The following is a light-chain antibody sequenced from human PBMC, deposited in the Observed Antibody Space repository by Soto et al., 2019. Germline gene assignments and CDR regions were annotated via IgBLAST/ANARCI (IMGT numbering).Light chain of an antibody. CDR3: QQYGSSPWT. CDR1: QSLRSN. J-gene: IGKJ1*01. CDR2: GAS. V-gene: IGKV3-15*01. Sequence: IVMTQSPPTLSVSRVEEATLAFRASQSLRSNLAWYQQKPGQSPGLLIYGASTRATGIPARFSGSGSGTDFTLTISRLEPEDFAVYYCQQYGSSPWTFGQGTKVDIK.